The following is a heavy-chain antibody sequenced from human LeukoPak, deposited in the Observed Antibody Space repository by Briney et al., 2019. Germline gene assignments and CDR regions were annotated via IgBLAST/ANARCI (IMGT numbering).Heavy chain of an antibody. Sequence: ASVKVSCKASGYTFTGYYMHWVRQAPGQGLEWMGWINPNSGGTNYAQKFQGRVTMTRDTSISTAYMELSRLRSDDTAVYYCARAGSYCSGGSCYRGGYYYYYMDVWGKGTTVTVSS. CDR2: INPNSGGT. CDR3: ARAGSYCSGGSCYRGGYYYYYMDV. CDR1: GYTFTGYY. V-gene: IGHV1-2*02. J-gene: IGHJ6*03. D-gene: IGHD2-15*01.